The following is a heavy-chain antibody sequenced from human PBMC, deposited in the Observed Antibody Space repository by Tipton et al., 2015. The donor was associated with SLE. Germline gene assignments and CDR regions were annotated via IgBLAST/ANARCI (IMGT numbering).Heavy chain of an antibody. D-gene: IGHD1-7*01. J-gene: IGHJ6*02. CDR3: ARGINNWNLPYYYYYGMDV. V-gene: IGHV4-30-2*01. Sequence: TLSLTCTVSGGSISSGYYYWSWIRQPPGKGLEWIGEIYHSGSTNYNPSLKSRVTISVDKSKNQFSLKLSSVTAADTAVYYCARGINNWNLPYYYYYGMDVWGQGTTVTVSS. CDR1: GGSISSGYYY. CDR2: IYHSGST.